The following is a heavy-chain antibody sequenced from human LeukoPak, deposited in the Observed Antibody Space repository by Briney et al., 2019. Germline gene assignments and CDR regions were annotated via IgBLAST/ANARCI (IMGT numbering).Heavy chain of an antibody. Sequence: SVKVSCKASGYTFTSYDINWVRQAPGQGLEWMGRIIPIFGTANYAQKFQGRVTITTDESTSTAYMELSSLRSEDTAVYYCASQVYYDSSKRIDYWGQGTLVTVSS. CDR3: ASQVYYDSSKRIDY. D-gene: IGHD3-22*01. V-gene: IGHV1-69*05. CDR2: IIPIFGTA. J-gene: IGHJ4*02. CDR1: GYTFTSYD.